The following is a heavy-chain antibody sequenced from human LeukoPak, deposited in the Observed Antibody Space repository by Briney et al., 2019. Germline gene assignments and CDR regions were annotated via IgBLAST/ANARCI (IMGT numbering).Heavy chain of an antibody. Sequence: SVKVSCKASGGTFSSYAISWVRQAPGQGLEWMGGIIPIFGTANYAQKFQGRVTITADESTSTAYMELRSLRSDDTAVYYCARSPTRVGPPGGIWGQGTLVTVSS. CDR2: IIPIFGTA. CDR1: GGTFSSYA. V-gene: IGHV1-69*13. CDR3: ARSPTRVGPPGGI. D-gene: IGHD3-16*01. J-gene: IGHJ3*02.